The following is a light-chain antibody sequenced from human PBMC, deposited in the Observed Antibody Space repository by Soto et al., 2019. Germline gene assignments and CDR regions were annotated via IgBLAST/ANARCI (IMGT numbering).Light chain of an antibody. CDR3: GTWDSSLSAHV. V-gene: IGLV1-51*02. CDR1: SSNIGNNY. CDR2: ETD. Sequence: QSALTQPPSVSAVPGQKVTISCSGSSSNIGNNYVSWYQQLPGAAPKLLIYETDKRLSGVPDRISGSKSGTSATLGITGLQAGDEADYHCGTWDSSLSAHVFGTGTKVTVL. J-gene: IGLJ1*01.